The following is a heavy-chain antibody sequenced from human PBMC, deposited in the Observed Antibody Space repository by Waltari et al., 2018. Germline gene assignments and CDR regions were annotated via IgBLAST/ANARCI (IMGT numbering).Heavy chain of an antibody. CDR2: ISFDGKNK. J-gene: IGHJ6*02. CDR3: ATDGTDCSTTSCYFGGIDV. D-gene: IGHD2-2*01. Sequence: QVHLVESGGGVVQPGRSLRLSCAASGFSFSRYGMYWVRQAPGKGLEWAAVISFDGKNKYYADSVKGRFAISRDDSKNTLYLQMNSLRTEDTAVYYCATDGTDCSTTSCYFGGIDVWGQGTTVTVSS. CDR1: GFSFSRYG. V-gene: IGHV3-30*09.